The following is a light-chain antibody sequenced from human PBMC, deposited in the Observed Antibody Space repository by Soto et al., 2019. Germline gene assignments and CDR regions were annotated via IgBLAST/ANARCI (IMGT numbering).Light chain of an antibody. CDR2: GAS. Sequence: EIVLTQSPGTLSLSPGERATLSCRASQTVSSSYLAWFQQKPGQAPRLLIYGASYRATGIPDRFSGSGSGTDFTLTISRLEPEDFAVYYCQQYDGYQQIDGYATFGGGTKVELK. CDR3: QQYDGYQQIDGYAT. V-gene: IGKV3-20*01. J-gene: IGKJ4*01. CDR1: QTVSSSY.